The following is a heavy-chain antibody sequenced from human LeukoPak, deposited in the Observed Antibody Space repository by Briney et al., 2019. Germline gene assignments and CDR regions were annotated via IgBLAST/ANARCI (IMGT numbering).Heavy chain of an antibody. CDR1: GFTFSSYA. Sequence: GGSLRLSCAASGFTFSSYAMSWVRQAPGKELEGVSTISVSGGSTYYADSVKGRFTISRDNSKNTLYLQMNSLRAEDTAVYYCARSQYYYDSSGYYEYDYWGQGTLVTVSS. CDR3: ARSQYYYDSSGYYEYDY. CDR2: ISVSGGST. J-gene: IGHJ4*02. V-gene: IGHV3-23*01. D-gene: IGHD3-22*01.